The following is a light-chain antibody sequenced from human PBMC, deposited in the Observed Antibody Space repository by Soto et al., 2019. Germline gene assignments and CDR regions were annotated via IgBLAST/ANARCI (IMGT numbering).Light chain of an antibody. CDR3: QERSNWPRLT. CDR2: DVS. Sequence: EIVLTQSPATLSLSPGERATLPCRASQSVSTSLAWYQQRPGQAPRLLIYDVSNRAAGVPARFSGSGCGTDFTLTISSLEPEDFAIYYCQERSNWPRLTFGGGTTVEIK. V-gene: IGKV3-11*01. J-gene: IGKJ4*01. CDR1: QSVSTS.